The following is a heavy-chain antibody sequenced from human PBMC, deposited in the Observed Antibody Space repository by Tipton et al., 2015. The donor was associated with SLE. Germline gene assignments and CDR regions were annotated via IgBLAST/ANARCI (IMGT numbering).Heavy chain of an antibody. CDR2: ISYDGSNK. D-gene: IGHD7-27*01. Sequence: QLVQSGGGVVQPGRSLRLSCAASGFTFSTYAMHWVRQAPGKGLEWVAVISYDGSNKYYADSVKGRFTISRDNAKNSLYLQMNSLRAEDTAVYYCARALTGGRVDYWGQGTLVTVSS. J-gene: IGHJ4*02. CDR1: GFTFSTYA. V-gene: IGHV3-30*04. CDR3: ARALTGGRVDY.